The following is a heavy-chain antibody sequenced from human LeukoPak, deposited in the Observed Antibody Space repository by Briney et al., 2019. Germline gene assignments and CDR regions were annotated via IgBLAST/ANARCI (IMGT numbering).Heavy chain of an antibody. V-gene: IGHV3-48*02. CDR1: GFTFGTYS. CDR3: ARESGWLIDY. D-gene: IGHD6-19*01. Sequence: AGGSLRLSCAASGFTFGTYSMNWVRQAPGKGLEWVSYISSSSSNSYYADSVKGRSTISRDNAKNALYLQMSGLRDEDTAVYYCARESGWLIDYWGQGTLVTVSS. J-gene: IGHJ4*02. CDR2: ISSSSSNS.